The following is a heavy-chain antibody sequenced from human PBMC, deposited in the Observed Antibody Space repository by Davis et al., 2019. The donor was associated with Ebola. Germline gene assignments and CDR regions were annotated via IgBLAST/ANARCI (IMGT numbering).Heavy chain of an antibody. Sequence: SVKVSCKASGGTFSSYGISWVRQAPGQGLEWMGGIIPIFGTANYAQKFQGRVTITADKSTSTAYMELSSLRSEDTAVYYCARDLNAYYYDSSGYSNYYYYGMDVWGQGTTVTVSS. CDR3: ARDLNAYYYDSSGYSNYYYYGMDV. D-gene: IGHD3-22*01. CDR2: IIPIFGTA. J-gene: IGHJ6*02. CDR1: GGTFSSYG. V-gene: IGHV1-69*06.